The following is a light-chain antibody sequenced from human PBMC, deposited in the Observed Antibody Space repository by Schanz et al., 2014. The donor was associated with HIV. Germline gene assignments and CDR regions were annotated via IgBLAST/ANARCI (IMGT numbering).Light chain of an antibody. Sequence: QSVPAQPPSASGTPGQRVTLSCSGSSSNIGSNTVNWYQQLPGTAPKLLIYGNTNRPSGVPDRFSGSKSGNTASLAITGLQAEDEADYYCQSYDNSLSVVFGGGTKLNRP. J-gene: IGLJ2*01. V-gene: IGLV1-44*01. CDR3: QSYDNSLSVV. CDR1: SSNIGSNT. CDR2: GNT.